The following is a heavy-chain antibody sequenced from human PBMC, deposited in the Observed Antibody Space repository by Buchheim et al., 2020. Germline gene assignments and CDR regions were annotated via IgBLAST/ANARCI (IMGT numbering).Heavy chain of an antibody. V-gene: IGHV3-33*01. CDR1: GFTFSSYG. CDR2: IWYDGSNK. D-gene: IGHD5-18*01. Sequence: QVQLVESGGGVVQPGRSLRLSCAASGFTFSSYGMHWVRQAPGKGLEWVAVIWYDGSNKYYADPVKGRFTISRDNSKNTLYLQMNSLRAEDTAVYYCAIDEKIHLPPGVGYWGQGTL. J-gene: IGHJ4*02. CDR3: AIDEKIHLPPGVGY.